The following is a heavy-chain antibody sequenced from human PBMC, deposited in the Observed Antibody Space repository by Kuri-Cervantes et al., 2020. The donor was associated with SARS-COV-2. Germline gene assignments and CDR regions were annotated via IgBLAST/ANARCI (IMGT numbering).Heavy chain of an antibody. J-gene: IGHJ6*02. CDR1: GFSFNNYG. CDR3: ASSGNWYGMDV. V-gene: IGHV3-30*02. Sequence: GGSLRLSCAASGFSFNNYGMHWVRQAPGKGLEWMAFIRFDSTKKDHVDSVKGRFTVSRDNSKNTLYLQMNSLRAEDTAVYYCASSGNWYGMDVWGQGTTVTVSS. CDR2: IRFDSTKK. D-gene: IGHD1-1*01.